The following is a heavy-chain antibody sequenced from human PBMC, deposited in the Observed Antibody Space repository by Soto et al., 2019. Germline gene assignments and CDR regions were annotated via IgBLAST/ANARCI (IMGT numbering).Heavy chain of an antibody. CDR3: ARYSQVVILTGYYSDYYYGMEV. CDR1: GCTFSSYA. V-gene: IGHV1-69*13. J-gene: IGHJ6*01. D-gene: IGHD3-9*01. Sequence: SVKVSCKASGCTFSSYAISWVRQAPGQGLEWMGGIIPIFGTANYAQKFQGRVTITADESTSTAYMELSSLRSEDTAVYYCARYSQVVILTGYYSDYYYGMEVWSQGTTVIVS. CDR2: IIPIFGTA.